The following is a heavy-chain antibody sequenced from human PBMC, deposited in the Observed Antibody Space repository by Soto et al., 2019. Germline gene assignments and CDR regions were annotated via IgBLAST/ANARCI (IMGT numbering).Heavy chain of an antibody. CDR1: GASISSSRSY. D-gene: IGHD3-3*01. Sequence: PSETLSLTCTVSGASISSSRSYWGWVRQPPGKGLEWIVSFYYTGGTYSTYYNPSLKSRVTISVDTSKSQFSLNLRSMTAADTAVYYCASPRQGNYDFLSGYYALDYWGQGTLVTVSS. CDR2: FYYTGGT. J-gene: IGHJ4*02. CDR3: ASPRQGNYDFLSGYYALDY. V-gene: IGHV4-39*01.